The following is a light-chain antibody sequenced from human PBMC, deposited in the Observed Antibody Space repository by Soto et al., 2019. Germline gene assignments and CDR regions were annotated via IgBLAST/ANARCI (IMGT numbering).Light chain of an antibody. Sequence: SVLTKPPSSSGSPGQSVTISCTGTSNDVGGYDFVSWYQQHPGRAPKLIIVEVNKWPSGVPDRFSASKSGNTASLTVSGLQAEDEADYYCSSYAGDNTYVFGTGTKVTVL. V-gene: IGLV2-8*01. CDR2: EVN. CDR3: SSYAGDNTYV. CDR1: SNDVGGYDF. J-gene: IGLJ1*01.